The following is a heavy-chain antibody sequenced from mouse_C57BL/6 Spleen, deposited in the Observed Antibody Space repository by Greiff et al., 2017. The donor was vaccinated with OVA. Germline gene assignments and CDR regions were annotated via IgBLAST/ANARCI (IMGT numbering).Heavy chain of an antibody. D-gene: IGHD3-2*02. J-gene: IGHJ3*01. V-gene: IGHV1-85*01. CDR1: GYTFTSYD. CDR2: LYPRDGST. CDR3: ARNENSSGYSY. Sequence: LQESGPELVKPGASVKLSCKASGYTFTSYDINWVKQRPGQGLEWIGWLYPRDGSTKYNEKFKGKATLTVDTSSSTAYMELHSLTSEDSGVYFCARNENSSGYSYWGQGTLVTVSA.